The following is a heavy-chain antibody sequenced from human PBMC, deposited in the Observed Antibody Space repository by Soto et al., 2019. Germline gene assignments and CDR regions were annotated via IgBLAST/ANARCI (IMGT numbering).Heavy chain of an antibody. D-gene: IGHD3-22*01. CDR1: GGSISSGDYY. CDR2: IYYSGST. Sequence: PSETLSLTCTVSGGSISSGDYYWSWIRQPPGKGLEWIGYIYYSGSTYYNPSLKSRVTISVDTSKNQFSLKLSSVTAADTAVYYCARDSVQSSGLDYWGQGTLVTVSS. CDR3: ARDSVQSSGLDY. J-gene: IGHJ4*02. V-gene: IGHV4-30-4*01.